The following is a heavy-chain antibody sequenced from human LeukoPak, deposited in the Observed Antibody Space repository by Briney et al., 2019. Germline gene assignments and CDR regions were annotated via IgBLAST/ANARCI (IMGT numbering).Heavy chain of an antibody. D-gene: IGHD3-10*01. CDR2: ISSSSSYI. CDR1: GFTFSSYS. Sequence: PGGSLRLSCAASGFTFSSYSMNWVRQAPGKGLEWVSSISSSSSYIYYADSVKGRFTISRDNAKNSLYLQMNSLRAEDTAVYYCARLVGFGESNSYYFDYWGQGTLVTVSS. J-gene: IGHJ4*02. V-gene: IGHV3-21*01. CDR3: ARLVGFGESNSYYFDY.